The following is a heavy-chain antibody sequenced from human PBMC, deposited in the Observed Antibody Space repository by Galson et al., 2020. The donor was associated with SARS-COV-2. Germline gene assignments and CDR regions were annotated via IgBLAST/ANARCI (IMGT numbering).Heavy chain of an antibody. J-gene: IGHJ4*02. V-gene: IGHV1-2*02. CDR3: ARGTPPEAPDWSLYY. CDR2: INPNSGGT. D-gene: IGHD3-9*01. Sequence: ASVTVSCKASGYTFTGYYMHWVRQAPGQGLEWMGWINPNSGGTNYAQKFQGRVTMTRDTSISTAYMELSRLRSDDTAVYYCARGTPPEAPDWSLYYWGQGTLVTVSS. CDR1: GYTFTGYY.